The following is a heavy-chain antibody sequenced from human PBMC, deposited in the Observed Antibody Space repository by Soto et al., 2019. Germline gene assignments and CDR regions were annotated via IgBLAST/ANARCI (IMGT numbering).Heavy chain of an antibody. Sequence: QVQLVQSGAEVKKPGASVKVSCKASGYTFTSYGVSWVRQAPGQGLEWMGWISAYKANTNYAQKVQGRVTMTTETPTSTDYMELRSLRSDDTAVYYCARGGRHDSSGYYLSFSGMDVWGQGTTVTVSS. CDR2: ISAYKANT. D-gene: IGHD3-22*01. CDR1: GYTFTSYG. J-gene: IGHJ6*02. CDR3: ARGGRHDSSGYYLSFSGMDV. V-gene: IGHV1-18*01.